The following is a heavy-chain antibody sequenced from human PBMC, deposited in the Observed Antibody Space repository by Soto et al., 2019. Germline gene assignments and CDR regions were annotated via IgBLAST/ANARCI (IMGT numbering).Heavy chain of an antibody. J-gene: IGHJ6*02. CDR2: IGTAGDT. Sequence: PGGSMRLSCAASGFTCSSYDMHWVRQATGKGLEWVSAIGTAGDTYYPGSVKGRFTISRENAKNSLYLQMNSLRAEDTAVYYCARDLLVVVAATFADSPDYYYYYGMDVWGQGTTVTVSS. V-gene: IGHV3-13*01. D-gene: IGHD2-15*01. CDR1: GFTCSSYD. CDR3: ARDLLVVVAATFADSPDYYYYYGMDV.